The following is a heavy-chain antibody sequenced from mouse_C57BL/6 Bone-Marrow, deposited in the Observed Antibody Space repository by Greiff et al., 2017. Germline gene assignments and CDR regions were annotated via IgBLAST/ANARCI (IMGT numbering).Heavy chain of an antibody. J-gene: IGHJ3*01. CDR1: GYSFTGYY. Sequence: VQLQQPGPELVKPGASVKISCKASGYSFTGYYMNWVKQSPEKSLEWIGEIYPTTGGTTYNQKFKAKATLTVDQSSSTAYMQLKSLTSEDSAVXYCARRERLRPFAYWGQGTLVTVSA. V-gene: IGHV1-42*01. D-gene: IGHD3-2*02. CDR2: IYPTTGGT. CDR3: ARRERLRPFAY.